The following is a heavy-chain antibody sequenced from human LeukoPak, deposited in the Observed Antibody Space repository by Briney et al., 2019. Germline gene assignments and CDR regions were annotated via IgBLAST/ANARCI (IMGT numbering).Heavy chain of an antibody. Sequence: GASVKVSCKASGYSFTSHYMHWVRQAPGQGLEWMGLINPSGSSTLYAQKFQGRVTMTRDMSTTTDYMELSSLRSEDTAVYYCARVKFGLDVWGKGTTVTVSS. D-gene: IGHD3-10*01. CDR1: GYSFTSHY. V-gene: IGHV1-46*01. CDR3: ARVKFGLDV. CDR2: INPSGSST. J-gene: IGHJ6*04.